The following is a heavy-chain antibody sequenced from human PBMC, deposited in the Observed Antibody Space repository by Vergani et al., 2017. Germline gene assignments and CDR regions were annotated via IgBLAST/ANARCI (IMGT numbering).Heavy chain of an antibody. Sequence: QVQLVQSGAEVKKPGSSVKVSCKASGGTFSSYTISWVRQAPGQGLEWMGGIIPIFGTANYAQKFQGRVTITADKSTSTAYMELSSLRSEDTAVYYCAREAYCGGDCYSSFDYWGQGTLVTVSS. CDR3: AREAYCGGDCYSSFDY. V-gene: IGHV1-69*08. J-gene: IGHJ4*02. CDR1: GGTFSSYT. D-gene: IGHD2-21*02. CDR2: IIPIFGTA.